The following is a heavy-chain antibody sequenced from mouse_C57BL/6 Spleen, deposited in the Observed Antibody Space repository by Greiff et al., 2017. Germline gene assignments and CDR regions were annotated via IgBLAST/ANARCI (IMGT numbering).Heavy chain of an antibody. Sequence: QVQLKQPGAELVKPGASVKLSCKVSGYTFTSYWRHWVKQRPGRGMEWIGRIDPNSGGTKYNEKIKSKATLTVNKPSSTAYMQLCSLTSDDSAVYYCARWGLGHDFDYWGQGTTLTVSS. J-gene: IGHJ2*01. CDR2: IDPNSGGT. CDR3: ARWGLGHDFDY. V-gene: IGHV1-72*01. D-gene: IGHD4-1*01. CDR1: GYTFTSYW.